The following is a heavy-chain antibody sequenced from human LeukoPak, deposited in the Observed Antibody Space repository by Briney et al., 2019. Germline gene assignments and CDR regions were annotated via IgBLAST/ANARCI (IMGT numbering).Heavy chain of an antibody. CDR1: GGSFSGNY. CDR3: ARVNYYDSSGPPEY. D-gene: IGHD3-22*01. CDR2: INHSGST. Sequence: SETLSLTCGVSGGSFSGNYWSWIRQPPGKGLEWIGEINHSGSTNYNPSLKSRVTISVDTSKNQFSLKLSSVTAADTAVYYCARVNYYDSSGPPEYWGQGTLVTVSS. J-gene: IGHJ4*02. V-gene: IGHV4-34*01.